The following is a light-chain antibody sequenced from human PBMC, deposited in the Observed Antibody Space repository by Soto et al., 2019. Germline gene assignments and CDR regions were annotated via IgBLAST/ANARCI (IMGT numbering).Light chain of an antibody. CDR1: QSIESW. CDR3: QQYKTYSALT. V-gene: IGKV1-5*03. J-gene: IGKJ4*01. Sequence: DIQITQSPSTLSASVGDRVTITCRASQSIESWLAWYQQKPGKAPKLLIYKASTLEGGVPSRFSGSGSETEFTLTISSLQPDDFATYYCQQYKTYSALTFGGGTKGDIK. CDR2: KAS.